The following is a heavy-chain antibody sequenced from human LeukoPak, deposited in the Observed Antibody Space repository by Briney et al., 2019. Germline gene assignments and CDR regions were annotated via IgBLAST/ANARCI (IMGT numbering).Heavy chain of an antibody. Sequence: GASVKVSCKASGGTFSSYAISWVRQAPGQGLEWMGWININTGNPTYAQGFTGRFVFSLDTSVSTAYLQISSLKAEDTAVYYCARGSIGLMTTMTDWGQGTLVTVSS. V-gene: IGHV7-4-1*02. CDR1: GGTFSSYA. J-gene: IGHJ4*02. D-gene: IGHD4-17*01. CDR3: ARGSIGLMTTMTD. CDR2: ININTGNP.